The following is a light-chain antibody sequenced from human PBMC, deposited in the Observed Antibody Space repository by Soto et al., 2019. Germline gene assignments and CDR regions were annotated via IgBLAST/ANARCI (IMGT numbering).Light chain of an antibody. CDR3: QQYSDSPLT. V-gene: IGKV3-20*01. Sequence: EIVLTQSPGTLSLSPGERATLSCRASQTVRTNYLAWFQHKPGQAPRLLIYGASRRATGIPDRFSGSGSGTDFTLTSNRLEPEDFAVYFCQQYSDSPLTFGGGTKVEIK. CDR1: QTVRTNY. CDR2: GAS. J-gene: IGKJ4*01.